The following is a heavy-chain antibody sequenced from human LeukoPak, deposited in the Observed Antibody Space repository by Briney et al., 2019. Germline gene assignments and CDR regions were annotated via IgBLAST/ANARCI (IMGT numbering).Heavy chain of an antibody. Sequence: QTGGSLRLSCAASGFTFSSFGMHWVRQAPGKGLEWVAVISYDGSNKYYADSVKGRFTISRDNSKNTLYLQMNSLRAEDTAVYYCAKDIGLGYIAAAGTDYWGQGTLVTVSS. CDR2: ISYDGSNK. CDR1: GFTFSSFG. CDR3: AKDIGLGYIAAAGTDY. V-gene: IGHV3-30*18. J-gene: IGHJ4*02. D-gene: IGHD6-13*01.